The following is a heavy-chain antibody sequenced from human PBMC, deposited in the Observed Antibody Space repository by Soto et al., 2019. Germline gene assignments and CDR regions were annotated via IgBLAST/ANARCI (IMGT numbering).Heavy chain of an antibody. V-gene: IGHV1-69*13. CDR1: GGTFSSYA. D-gene: IGHD3-22*01. CDR2: IIPIFGTA. J-gene: IGHJ4*02. Sequence: SVKISCKASGGTFSSYAISWVRQAPGQGLEWMGGIIPIFGTANYAQKFQGRVTITADESTSTAYMELSSLRSEDTAVYYCARFYDSSGYPPCDYWGQGTLVTVSS. CDR3: ARFYDSSGYPPCDY.